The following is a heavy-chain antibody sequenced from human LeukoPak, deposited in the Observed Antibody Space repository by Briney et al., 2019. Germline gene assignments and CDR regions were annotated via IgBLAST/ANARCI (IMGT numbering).Heavy chain of an antibody. CDR2: IIPIFGTA. CDR3: ARNHCSSTSCPPSD. J-gene: IGHJ4*02. D-gene: IGHD2-2*01. Sequence: GASVKVSCKASGGTFSSYAISWVRQAPGQGLEWMGGIIPIFGTANYAQKFQGRVTITADESTSTAYMELSSLRSEDTAVYYCARNHCSSTSCPPSDWGQGTLVTVSS. V-gene: IGHV1-69*13. CDR1: GGTFSSYA.